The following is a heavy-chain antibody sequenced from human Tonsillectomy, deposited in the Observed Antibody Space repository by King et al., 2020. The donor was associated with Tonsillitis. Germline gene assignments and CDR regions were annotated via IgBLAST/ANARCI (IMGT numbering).Heavy chain of an antibody. J-gene: IGHJ4*02. Sequence: EQLVQSGAEVKKPGESLKISCQVSGYRFTYHWIGWVRQMPGQGLEWMGMIYPGDSVTKYSPSFQGRVTISADTSINTAYLQWSSLKASDTAMYYCARHSVDYWGQGTLVTVSS. CDR3: ARHSVDY. CDR2: IYPGDSVT. V-gene: IGHV5-51*01. D-gene: IGHD2-8*01. CDR1: GYRFTYHW.